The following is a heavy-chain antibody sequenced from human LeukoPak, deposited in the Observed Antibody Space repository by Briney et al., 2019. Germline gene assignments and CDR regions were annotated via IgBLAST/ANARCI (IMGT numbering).Heavy chain of an antibody. CDR1: GFTFSSYS. J-gene: IGHJ4*02. V-gene: IGHV3-23*01. CDR2: ISGSGDSI. CDR3: ATYRRGYHDSSESYYFDY. D-gene: IGHD3-22*01. Sequence: GGSLRLSCAASGFTFSSYSMNWVRQAPGKGLEWVSGISGSGDSIYYADSVKGRFTISRDNSKNTLYLQMNGLRAEDTAVYYCATYRRGYHDSSESYYFDYWGQGTLVTVSS.